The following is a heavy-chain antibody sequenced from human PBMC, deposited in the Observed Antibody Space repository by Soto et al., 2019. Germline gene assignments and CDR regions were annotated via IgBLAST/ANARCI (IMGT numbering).Heavy chain of an antibody. V-gene: IGHV3-30*03. Sequence: VGSLRLSCAASGFTFSSYGMHWVRQAPGKGLEWVALISYDGSNKYYADSVKGRFTISRDNSKNTLYLQMNSLRAEDTAVYYCARRAIAHDAFDIWGQGTMVTVSS. CDR3: ARRAIAHDAFDI. CDR2: ISYDGSNK. J-gene: IGHJ3*02. D-gene: IGHD1-26*01. CDR1: GFTFSSYG.